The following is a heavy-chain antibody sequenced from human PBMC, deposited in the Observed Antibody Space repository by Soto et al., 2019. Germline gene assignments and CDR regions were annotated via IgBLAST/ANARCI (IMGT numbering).Heavy chain of an antibody. CDR1: GGTFTSYD. CDR2: MNPNTGNS. CDR3: ARRAETNGWNGFGADKYYFDF. V-gene: IGHV1-8*01. J-gene: IGHJ4*02. Sequence: GGSVLVSCKASGGTFTSYDIYWVRQASGQGLEWMGWMNPNTGNSGYAQKFQGRVTMTSDTSISTAHMELSSLRSEDTAVYYCARRAETNGWNGFGADKYYFDFWGQGTLVTVS. D-gene: IGHD1-1*01.